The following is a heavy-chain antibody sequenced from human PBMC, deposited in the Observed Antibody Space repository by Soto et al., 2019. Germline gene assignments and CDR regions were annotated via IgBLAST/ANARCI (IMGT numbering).Heavy chain of an antibody. D-gene: IGHD3-3*01. Sequence: GGSLRLSCEVSGFTFSNNAMHWVRQAPGKGLEWVAFISYDSIEIFYADALKGRFSVSRDNPKNTLFLHMNSPRADDTAVYYYAIARVADSSLDHWGQGTLVTVSS. J-gene: IGHJ4*02. CDR2: ISYDSIEI. CDR1: GFTFSNNA. V-gene: IGHV3-33*04. CDR3: AIARVADSSLDH.